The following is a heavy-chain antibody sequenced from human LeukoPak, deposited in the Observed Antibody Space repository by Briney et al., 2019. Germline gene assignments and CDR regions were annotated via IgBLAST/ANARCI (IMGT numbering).Heavy chain of an antibody. CDR1: GSTFSSYA. D-gene: IGHD6-13*01. CDR3: AKERQLVRLVGNFDY. V-gene: IGHV3-30-3*01. CDR2: ISYDGSNK. Sequence: GGSLRLSCAASGSTFSSYAMHWVRQAPGKGLEWVAVISYDGSNKYYADSVKGRFTISRDNSKNTLYLQMNSLRAEDTAVYYCAKERQLVRLVGNFDYWGQGTLVTVSS. J-gene: IGHJ4*02.